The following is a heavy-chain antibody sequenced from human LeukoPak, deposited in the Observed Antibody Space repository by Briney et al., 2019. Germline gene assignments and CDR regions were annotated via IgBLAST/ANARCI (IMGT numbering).Heavy chain of an antibody. V-gene: IGHV4-59*12. CDR2: ICYSGST. CDR3: ARERDIVVVPAATSYYYYYYMDV. J-gene: IGHJ6*03. D-gene: IGHD2-2*01. CDR1: GGSISSYY. Sequence: NPSETLSLTCTVSGGSISSYYWSWIRQPPGKGLEWIGCICYSGSTNYNPSLKSRVTISVDTSKNQFSLKLGSVTAADTAVYYCARERDIVVVPAATSYYYYYYMDVWGKGTTVTVSS.